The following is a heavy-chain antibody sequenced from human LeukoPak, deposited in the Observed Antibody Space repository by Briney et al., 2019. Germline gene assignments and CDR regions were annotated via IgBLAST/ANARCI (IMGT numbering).Heavy chain of an antibody. CDR3: AKGYYDYVWGSYYFDY. Sequence: GGSLRLSCAASGFTFSSYAMSWVRQAPGKWLEWVSAISGSGGSTYYADPVKGRFTISRDNSRDTLYLQMNSLRAEDTAVYYCAKGYYDYVWGSYYFDYWGQGTLVTVSS. D-gene: IGHD3-16*01. J-gene: IGHJ4*02. V-gene: IGHV3-23*01. CDR2: ISGSGGST. CDR1: GFTFSSYA.